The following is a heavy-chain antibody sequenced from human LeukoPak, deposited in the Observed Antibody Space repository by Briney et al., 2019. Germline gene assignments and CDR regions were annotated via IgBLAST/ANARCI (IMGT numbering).Heavy chain of an antibody. CDR3: ARGHRDTVYYYYYLDV. V-gene: IGHV1-8*02. CDR2: MNPNSGNT. Sequence: PRASVKVSCKASGYTFTSYDINWVRQATGQGLEWMGWMNPNSGNTGYAQKFQGKVTMTRNTSISTAYMELSSLSSEDTAVYYCARGHRDTVYYYYYLDVWGKGTTVTISS. J-gene: IGHJ6*03. CDR1: GYTFTSYD.